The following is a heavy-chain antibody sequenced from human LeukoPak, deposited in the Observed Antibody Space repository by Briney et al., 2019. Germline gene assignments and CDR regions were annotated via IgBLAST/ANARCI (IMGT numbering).Heavy chain of an antibody. CDR3: ATGGRSGVALEQ. V-gene: IGHV3-53*01. CDR1: GFIASSNY. J-gene: IGHJ4*02. CDR2: IYSGGTT. Sequence: GGSLRLTCVVSGFIASSNYMSWVRQAPGKGLEWISLIYSGGTTYYADSVMGQFTISRDNSKTTLFLQMNSLKAEDTAVYYCATGGRSGVALEQWGQGTLVTVSS. D-gene: IGHD1/OR15-1a*01.